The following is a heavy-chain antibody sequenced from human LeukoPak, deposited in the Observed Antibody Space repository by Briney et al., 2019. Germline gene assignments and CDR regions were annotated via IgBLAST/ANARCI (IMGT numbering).Heavy chain of an antibody. D-gene: IGHD3-22*01. V-gene: IGHV1-69*13. Sequence: ASVKVSCKASGGSFSSYAISWVRQAPGQGLEWMGGIIPIFGTANYAQKFQGRVTITADESTSTVYMELSSLRSEDTAVYYCARAGTYYYDSSGSWFDPWGQGTLVTVSS. CDR2: IIPIFGTA. CDR1: GGSFSSYA. CDR3: ARAGTYYYDSSGSWFDP. J-gene: IGHJ5*02.